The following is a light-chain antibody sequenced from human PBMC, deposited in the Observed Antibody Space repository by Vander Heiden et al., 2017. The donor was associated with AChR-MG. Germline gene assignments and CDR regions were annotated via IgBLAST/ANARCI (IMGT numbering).Light chain of an antibody. CDR2: DAS. CDR3: QQRGNWPPFT. J-gene: IGKJ3*01. CDR1: QSVETY. Sequence: EIVLTQSPATLPFAPGERANLSCRARQSVETYLAWYKQKPGQAPRLLIYDASNRDTGIPARFSGSGDGTDLTLTISSLEQEDFAVYYCQQRGNWPPFTFGHGTTVDI. V-gene: IGKV3-11*01.